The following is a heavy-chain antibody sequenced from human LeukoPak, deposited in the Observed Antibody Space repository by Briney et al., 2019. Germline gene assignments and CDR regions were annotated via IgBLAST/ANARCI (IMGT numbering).Heavy chain of an antibody. V-gene: IGHV3-7*01. CDR1: GFTFSSYR. Sequence: GGSLRLSCAAPGFTFSSYRMTWICQSPERGLGWVANIKQDGSEKYYVDSVKGRFTISRDNAKNSLYLQMNSLRAEDTAVYYCARDTGGGYSCYDCWGQGTLVTVSS. CDR2: IKQDGSEK. CDR3: ARDTGGGYSCYDC. J-gene: IGHJ4*02. D-gene: IGHD5-18*01.